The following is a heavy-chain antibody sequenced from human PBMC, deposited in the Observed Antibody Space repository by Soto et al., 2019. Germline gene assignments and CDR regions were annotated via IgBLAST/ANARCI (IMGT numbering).Heavy chain of an antibody. CDR3: ARTVGSGSPDFDY. J-gene: IGHJ4*02. D-gene: IGHD3-10*01. V-gene: IGHV4-31*03. CDR2: IYYSGNT. CDR1: GASITRDGYY. Sequence: SETLSLTCTVSGASITRDGYYWSWLRQHPGKGLEWIGHIYYSGNTYYDLSLGGRLTISVDTSKNQFSLRLTSVTAADTAVYYCARTVGSGSPDFDYWGQGTLVTVSS.